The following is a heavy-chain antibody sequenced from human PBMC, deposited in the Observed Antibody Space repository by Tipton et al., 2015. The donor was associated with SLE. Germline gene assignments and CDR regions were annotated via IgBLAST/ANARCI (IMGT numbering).Heavy chain of an antibody. D-gene: IGHD1-1*01. CDR2: INEDGTVI. V-gene: IGHV3-74*01. J-gene: IGHJ6*03. CDR1: GFNFVNYW. CDR3: ARKGGYTSDVKYYYMDV. Sequence: SLRLSCAASGFNFVNYWMHWVRQAPGKGLVWVSRINEDGTVISYSDSVKGRFTISRDNSKNTLYLQMNGLRAEDTAVYHCARKGGYTSDVKYYYMDVWGKGTTVTVSS.